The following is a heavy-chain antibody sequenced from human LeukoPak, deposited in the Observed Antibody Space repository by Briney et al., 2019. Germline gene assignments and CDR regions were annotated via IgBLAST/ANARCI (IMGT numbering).Heavy chain of an antibody. Sequence: WIGSFYHSGSTYYKPSLKSRVTISVDTSKNQFSLKLSSVTAADTAVYYCARDFEYYFDYWGQGTLVTVSS. V-gene: IGHV4-38-2*02. CDR3: ARDFEYYFDY. D-gene: IGHD3-9*01. CDR2: FYHSGST. J-gene: IGHJ4*02.